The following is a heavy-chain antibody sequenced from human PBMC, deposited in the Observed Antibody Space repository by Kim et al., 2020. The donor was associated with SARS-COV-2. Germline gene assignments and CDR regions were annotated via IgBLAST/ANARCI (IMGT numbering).Heavy chain of an antibody. CDR3: ARRTGAWPRLFDY. Sequence: SETLSLTCTVSGGSIRSSSYYWGWIRQPPGKGLEWIGSIYYSGSTYYNPSLKSRVTISVDTSKNQFSLKLSSVTAADTAVYYCARRTGAWPRLFDYWGQG. D-gene: IGHD5-12*01. V-gene: IGHV4-39*01. J-gene: IGHJ4*02. CDR2: IYYSGST. CDR1: GGSIRSSSYY.